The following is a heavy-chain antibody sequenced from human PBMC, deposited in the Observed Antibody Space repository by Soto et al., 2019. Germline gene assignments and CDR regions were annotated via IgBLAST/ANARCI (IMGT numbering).Heavy chain of an antibody. V-gene: IGHV4-34*01. D-gene: IGHD2-2*02. Sequence: QVQLQQWGAGLLKPSETLSLTCAVYGGSFSGYYWSWIRQPPGKGLEWIGEINHSGSTNYNPSLKSRVTISVDTSKNQFSLKLSSVTAADTAVYYCARGEDIVVVPAAIAFDIWGQGTMVTVSS. CDR3: ARGEDIVVVPAAIAFDI. CDR2: INHSGST. CDR1: GGSFSGYY. J-gene: IGHJ3*02.